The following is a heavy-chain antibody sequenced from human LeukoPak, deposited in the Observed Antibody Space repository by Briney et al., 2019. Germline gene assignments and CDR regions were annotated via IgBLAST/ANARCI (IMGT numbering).Heavy chain of an antibody. J-gene: IGHJ4*02. CDR1: GFTFSSYS. CDR3: ARDGYCTNGVCFIFDY. V-gene: IGHV3-21*01. D-gene: IGHD2-8*01. Sequence: PGGSLRLSCAASGFTFSSYSMNRVRQAPGKGLEWVSSISSSSSYIYYADSVKGRFTISRDNAKNSLYLQMNSLRAEDTAVYYCARDGYCTNGVCFIFDYWGQGTLVTVSS. CDR2: ISSSSSYI.